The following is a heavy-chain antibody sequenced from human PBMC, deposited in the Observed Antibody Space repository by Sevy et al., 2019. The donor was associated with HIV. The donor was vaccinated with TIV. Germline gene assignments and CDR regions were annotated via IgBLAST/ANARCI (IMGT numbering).Heavy chain of an antibody. D-gene: IGHD3-22*01. CDR2: IYSGGSA. CDR3: ARLSYYDSSGYPGGYFDY. CDR1: GFTVSSNY. V-gene: IGHV3-53*01. Sequence: GGSLRLSCPASGFTVSSNYMSWVRQAPGKGLEWVSVIYSGGSAYYADSVKGRFTIARDNSKNTLYLQMNSLRAEDTAVYYCARLSYYDSSGYPGGYFDYWGQGTLVTVSS. J-gene: IGHJ4*02.